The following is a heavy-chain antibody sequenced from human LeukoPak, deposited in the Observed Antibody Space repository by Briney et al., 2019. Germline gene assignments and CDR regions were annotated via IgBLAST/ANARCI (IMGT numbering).Heavy chain of an antibody. Sequence: SETLSLTCAVYGGSFSGYYWSWIRQPPGKGLEWIGEINHSGSTNYNPSLKSRVTISVDTSKNQFSLKLSSVTAADTAVYYCARREILRGAFDIWGQGTMVTVSS. J-gene: IGHJ3*02. CDR2: INHSGST. V-gene: IGHV4-34*01. CDR3: ARREILRGAFDI. CDR1: GGSFSGYY.